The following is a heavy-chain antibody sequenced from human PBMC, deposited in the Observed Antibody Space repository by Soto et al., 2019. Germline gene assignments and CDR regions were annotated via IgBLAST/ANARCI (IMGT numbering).Heavy chain of an antibody. CDR2: IKQDGSEK. D-gene: IGHD6-19*01. CDR3: ARVFYSTGWIFDY. CDR1: GCIFGNFW. J-gene: IGHJ4*01. V-gene: IGHV3-7*01. Sequence: GGALRLTCSASGCIFGNFWMSWVRQDPGKGLEWVANIKQDGSEKYYVDSVKRRFTLSRDNAKNSLHLQMNSLKAEDTAMYLCARVFYSTGWIFDYWGQGTLVTVSS.